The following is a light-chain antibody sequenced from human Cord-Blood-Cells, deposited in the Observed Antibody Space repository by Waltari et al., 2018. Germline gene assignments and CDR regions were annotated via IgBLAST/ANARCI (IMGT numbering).Light chain of an antibody. V-gene: IGLV2-23*01. Sequence: QSALTQPASVSGSPGQSITISCTGTSSDVGRYNLVSCYQQHPGKAPKLRIYEGSKRPSGVSNRVSGSMSGNTASLTISGLQAEDEADYYCCSYAGSVVFGGGTKLTVL. CDR3: CSYAGSVV. CDR2: EGS. CDR1: SSDVGRYNL. J-gene: IGLJ2*01.